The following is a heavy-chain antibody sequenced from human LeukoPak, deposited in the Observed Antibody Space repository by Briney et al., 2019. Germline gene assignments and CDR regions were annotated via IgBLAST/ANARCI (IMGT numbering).Heavy chain of an antibody. D-gene: IGHD3-9*01. Sequence: PGGSLRLSCATSGFTFRSYWMSWVRQAPGKGLERVANIKQDGSDKYYVDSVKGRFTISRDNAKNSLYLQMNSLGAEDAAVYYCATHDVLTGYPYFDNWGQGTLVTVSS. CDR1: GFTFRSYW. CDR2: IKQDGSDK. V-gene: IGHV3-7*01. CDR3: ATHDVLTGYPYFDN. J-gene: IGHJ4*02.